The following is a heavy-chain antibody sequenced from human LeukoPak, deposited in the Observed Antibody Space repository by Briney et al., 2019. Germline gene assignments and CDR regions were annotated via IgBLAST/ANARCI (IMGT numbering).Heavy chain of an antibody. Sequence: SVKVSCKASGDTFSRYALSWVRQTPGQGLEWMGGIIAIFNTTNYAQKFQGRVTITADESTNTAYMELSSLKSEDTAMYYCARPQDNGDSPFDYWGQGTLVTVSP. J-gene: IGHJ4*02. V-gene: IGHV1-69*01. D-gene: IGHD4-17*01. CDR3: ARPQDNGDSPFDY. CDR1: GDTFSRYA. CDR2: IIAIFNTT.